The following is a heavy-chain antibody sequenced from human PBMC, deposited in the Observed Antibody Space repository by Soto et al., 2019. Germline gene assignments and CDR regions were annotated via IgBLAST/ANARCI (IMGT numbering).Heavy chain of an antibody. CDR3: AREGSYSAYNFAHGIQLWSFDF. CDR2: IFSSGST. V-gene: IGHV4-4*07. Sequence: PSETLSLTCTVSGVSINTFYWSWVRQPAGKALEWIGRIFSSGSTSFNPSLESRVAMSVDTSKNHFSLNLSSVTAADMAVYYCAREGSYSAYNFAHGIQLWSFDFWGQGALVTVSS. D-gene: IGHD5-12*01. CDR1: GVSINTFY. J-gene: IGHJ4*02.